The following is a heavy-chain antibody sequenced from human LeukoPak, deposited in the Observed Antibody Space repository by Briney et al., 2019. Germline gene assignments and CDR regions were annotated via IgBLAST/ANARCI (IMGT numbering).Heavy chain of an antibody. D-gene: IGHD5-18*01. CDR3: ARDRGYSYGYAVYYYSMDV. J-gene: IGHJ6*02. Sequence: PSETLSLTCTVSGGSISSYYWSWIRQPPGKGLEWIGYIYYSGSTNYNPSLKSRVTISVDTSKNQFSLKLSSVTAADTAVYYCARDRGYSYGYAVYYYSMDVWGQGTTVTVSS. CDR1: GGSISSYY. V-gene: IGHV4-59*01. CDR2: IYYSGST.